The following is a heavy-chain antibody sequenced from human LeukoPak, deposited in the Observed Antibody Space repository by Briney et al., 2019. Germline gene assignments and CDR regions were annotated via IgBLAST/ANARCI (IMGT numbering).Heavy chain of an antibody. V-gene: IGHV1-69*05. CDR1: GGTFSSYA. CDR2: IIPIFGTA. CDR3: ARARRYGDYSLTG. D-gene: IGHD4-17*01. J-gene: IGHJ4*02. Sequence: SVKVSCKASGGTFSSYAISWVRQAPGQGLEWMGGIIPIFGTANYAQRFQGRITITTDESTSTAYMELSSLRSEDTAVYYCARARRYGDYSLTGWGQGTLVTVSS.